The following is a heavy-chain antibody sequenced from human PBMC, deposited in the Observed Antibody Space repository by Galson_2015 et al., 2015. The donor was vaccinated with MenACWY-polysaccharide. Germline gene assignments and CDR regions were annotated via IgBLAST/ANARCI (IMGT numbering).Heavy chain of an antibody. J-gene: IGHJ4*02. CDR1: GGSISSGGYY. D-gene: IGHD6-13*01. Sequence: SETLSLTCTVSGGSISSGGYYWSWIRQPPGKGLEWIGYIYYSGSTNYNPSLKSRVTISVDTSKNQFSLKLSSVTAADTAVYYCARRGAWGIFDYWGQGTLVTVSS. CDR3: ARRGAWGIFDY. CDR2: IYYSGST. V-gene: IGHV4-61*08.